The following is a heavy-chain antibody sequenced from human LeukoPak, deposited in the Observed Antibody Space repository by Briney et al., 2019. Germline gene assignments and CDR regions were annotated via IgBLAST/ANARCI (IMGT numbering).Heavy chain of an antibody. Sequence: GGFLRLSCAASGFTFSSYAMSWVRQAPGKGLEWVSAISGSGGSTYYVDSVKGRFTISRDNSKNTLYLQMNSLRAEDMALYYCAKGPSSSGWTYFDYWGQGTLVTVSS. CDR3: AKGPSSSGWTYFDY. CDR2: ISGSGGST. CDR1: GFTFSSYA. D-gene: IGHD6-19*01. V-gene: IGHV3-23*01. J-gene: IGHJ4*02.